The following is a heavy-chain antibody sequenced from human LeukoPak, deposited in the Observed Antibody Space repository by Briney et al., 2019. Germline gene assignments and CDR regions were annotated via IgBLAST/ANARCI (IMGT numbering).Heavy chain of an antibody. D-gene: IGHD3-10*01. J-gene: IGHJ4*02. CDR1: GGSINSYY. V-gene: IGHV4-59*01. CDR3: ARVGYYGSGSYYPNHYFDY. CDR2: IYYSGST. Sequence: SETLSLTCTVSGGSINSYYWSWIRQPPGKGLEWIGYIYYSGSTNYNPSLKSRVTISVDTSKNQFSLKLSSVTAAVTAVYYCARVGYYGSGSYYPNHYFDYWGQGTLVTVSS.